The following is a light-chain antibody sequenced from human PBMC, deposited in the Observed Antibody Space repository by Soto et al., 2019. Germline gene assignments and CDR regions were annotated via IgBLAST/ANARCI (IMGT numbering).Light chain of an antibody. V-gene: IGKV1-8*01. CDR3: QQYYSYPHT. CDR1: QGISSY. Sequence: AIRMTQSPSSFSASTGDRVTITCRASQGISSYLAWYQQKPGKAPKLLIYAASTLQSGVPSRFSGSGAGTDFKLPISCRQSEDFATYYCQQYYSYPHTFGQGPKVEIK. J-gene: IGKJ1*01. CDR2: AAS.